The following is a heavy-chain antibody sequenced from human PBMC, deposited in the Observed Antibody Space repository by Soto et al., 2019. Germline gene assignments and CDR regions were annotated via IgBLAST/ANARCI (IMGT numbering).Heavy chain of an antibody. CDR3: ARRGAVSYGMDV. CDR1: GCSFTSYW. CDR2: IYPCDSDT. J-gene: IGHJ6*02. V-gene: IGHV5-51*01. Sequence: GESLKISCKGSGCSFTSYWIGWVRQMPGKGLDWMGIIYPCDSDTRYSPSFQGQVTISAXXXIXXXYXQXXXLXASDTAMYYCARRGAVSYGMDVWGQGTTVTVSS.